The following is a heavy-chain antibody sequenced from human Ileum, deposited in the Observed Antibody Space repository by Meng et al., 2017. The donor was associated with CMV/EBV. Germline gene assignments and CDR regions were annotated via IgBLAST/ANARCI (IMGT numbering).Heavy chain of an antibody. J-gene: IGHJ6*02. V-gene: IGHV3-7*01. CDR1: GFAFSTCW. CDR3: ARVGGDYYYYGMDV. CDR2: IKQDGSDK. D-gene: IGHD2-21*01. Sequence: GESLKISCAASGFAFSTCWMSWVRQAPGKGLEWVANIKQDGSDKYYVDSVKGRFTISRDNAKNSLYLQMNSLRAEDTAVYYCARVGGDYYYYGMDVWGQGTTVTVSS.